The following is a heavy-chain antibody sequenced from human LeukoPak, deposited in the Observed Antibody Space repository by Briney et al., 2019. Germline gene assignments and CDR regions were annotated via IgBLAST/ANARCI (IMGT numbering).Heavy chain of an antibody. J-gene: IGHJ1*01. CDR3: ARAPSEVGGYYPEYFGH. Sequence: PGGSLRLSCEASGFTFSRYWMHWVRQAPGKGLVWVSRIKSDGKTNYADSVKGRFTISRDNAKNTVSLQMDSLRAEDTGVYYCARAPSEVGGYYPEYFGHWGQGTLVTVFS. CDR2: IKSDGKT. D-gene: IGHD3-22*01. CDR1: GFTFSRYW. V-gene: IGHV3-74*01.